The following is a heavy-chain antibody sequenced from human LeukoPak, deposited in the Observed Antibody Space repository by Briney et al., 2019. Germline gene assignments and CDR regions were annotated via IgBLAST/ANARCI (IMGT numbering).Heavy chain of an antibody. D-gene: IGHD2-2*03. Sequence: PGGSLRLSCAASGFTFSDYYMSRIRQAPGKGLEWVSYISSSGSTIYYADSVKGRFTISRDNAKNSLYLQMNSLRAEGTAVYYCAREPGYCSSTSCPRRAFDIWGQGTMVTVSS. CDR3: AREPGYCSSTSCPRRAFDI. CDR2: ISSSGSTI. CDR1: GFTFSDYY. J-gene: IGHJ3*02. V-gene: IGHV3-11*04.